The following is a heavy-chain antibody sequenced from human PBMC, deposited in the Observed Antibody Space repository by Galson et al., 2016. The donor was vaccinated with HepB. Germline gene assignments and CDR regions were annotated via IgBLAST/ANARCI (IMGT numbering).Heavy chain of an antibody. CDR3: ARQDFAGVYFDY. V-gene: IGHV3-66*04. CDR2: LYSSGNT. Sequence: LRLSCAVSGLSINSNYMTWVRQAPGKGLEWVSFLYSSGNTYYADSVKGRFTFSRDNSKNTLYLQMTSLTVDDTAVYYCARQDFAGVYFDYWGQGTLVAVS. J-gene: IGHJ4*02. D-gene: IGHD7-27*01. CDR1: GLSINSNY.